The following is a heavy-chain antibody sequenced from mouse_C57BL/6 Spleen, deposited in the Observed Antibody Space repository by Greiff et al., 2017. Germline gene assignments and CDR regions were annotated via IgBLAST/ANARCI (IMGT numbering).Heavy chain of an antibody. J-gene: IGHJ4*01. CDR2: IWSGGST. CDR3: ARKGITTVVADYAMDY. D-gene: IGHD1-1*01. CDR1: GFSLTSYG. V-gene: IGHV2-2*01. Sequence: VQLQQSGPGLVQPSQSLSITCTVSGFSLTSYGVHWVRQSPGQGLEWLGVIWSGGSTDYNAAFISRLSISKDNSKSQVFFKMNSLQADDTAIYYCARKGITTVVADYAMDYWGQGTSVTVSS.